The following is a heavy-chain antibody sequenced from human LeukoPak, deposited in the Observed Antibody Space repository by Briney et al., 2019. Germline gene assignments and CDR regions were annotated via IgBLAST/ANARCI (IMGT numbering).Heavy chain of an antibody. CDR3: AKSQGIASASPFDY. Sequence: GGSLRLSCAASGFTLSSYSVNWVRQAPGQGLEWVSSISSSSSYIYYADSVKGRFTISRDNAKNSLYLQMDSLRADDTAVYYCAKSQGIASASPFDYWGQGTLVTVSS. V-gene: IGHV3-21*04. CDR1: GFTLSSYS. D-gene: IGHD6-13*01. J-gene: IGHJ4*02. CDR2: ISSSSSYI.